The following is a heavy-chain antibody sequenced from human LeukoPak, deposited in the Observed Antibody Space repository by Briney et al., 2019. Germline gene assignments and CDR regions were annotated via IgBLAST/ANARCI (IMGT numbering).Heavy chain of an antibody. Sequence: SGTLSLTCTVSGASISSNTWWTWVRQPPGKGLEWLGEIYHRGNANYNPSLKSRVTMSIDKSKNQFSLQVSSVTAADTAVYYCARGAGWLIDYWGQGILVTVSS. CDR1: GASISSNTW. CDR2: IYHRGNA. J-gene: IGHJ4*02. D-gene: IGHD3-16*01. CDR3: ARGAGWLIDY. V-gene: IGHV4-4*02.